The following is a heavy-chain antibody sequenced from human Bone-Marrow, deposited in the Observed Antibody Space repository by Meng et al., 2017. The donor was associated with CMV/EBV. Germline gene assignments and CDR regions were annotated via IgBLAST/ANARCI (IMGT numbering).Heavy chain of an antibody. CDR2: VLYDATGQ. CDR1: GFTVSSNY. J-gene: IGHJ4*02. D-gene: IGHD6-19*01. CDR3: ARDRVIAVAGVDFDY. V-gene: IGHV3-30-3*01. Sequence: GESLKISCAASGFTVSSNYMSWVRQAPGKGLEWVAVVLYDATGQYYAASVKGRFTISRDNSKNTLYLQMNSLRADDTAVYYCARDRVIAVAGVDFDYWGQGTLVTVSS.